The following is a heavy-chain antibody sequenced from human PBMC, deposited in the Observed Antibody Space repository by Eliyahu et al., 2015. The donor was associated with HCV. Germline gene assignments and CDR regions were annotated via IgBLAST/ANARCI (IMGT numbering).Heavy chain of an antibody. CDR2: IXTDTRNP. D-gene: IGHD1-26*01. J-gene: IGHJ6*02. CDR3: ARERENYAMDV. Sequence: QVQLVQSGSDLXKPGASVKVSCKASGYTFTDYALNWVRQXPGQGLXXMGWIXTDTRNPTYAQGFTGRFVFSLDTSVSTAYLQISSLKAEDTAVYYCARERENYAMDVWGQGTTVTVSS. CDR1: GYTFTDYA. V-gene: IGHV7-4-1*02.